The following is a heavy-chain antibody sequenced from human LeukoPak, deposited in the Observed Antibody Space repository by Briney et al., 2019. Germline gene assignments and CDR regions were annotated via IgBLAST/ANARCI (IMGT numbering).Heavy chain of an antibody. D-gene: IGHD5-18*01. Sequence: WIRQPPGKGLEWIGSIYYSKNTYYNPSLKSRVTISADTSKNQFSLTLGSVSATDTAVYYCVSPRGFSYGYFDYWGQGTLVTVSS. V-gene: IGHV4-39*01. J-gene: IGHJ4*02. CDR3: VSPRGFSYGYFDY. CDR2: IYYSKNT.